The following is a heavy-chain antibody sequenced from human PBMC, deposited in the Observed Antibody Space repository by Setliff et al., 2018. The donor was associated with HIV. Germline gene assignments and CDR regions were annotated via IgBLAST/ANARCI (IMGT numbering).Heavy chain of an antibody. CDR1: GFTFSSYS. Sequence: LRLSCAASGFTFSSYSMTWVRQAPGKGLEWVSSIRTDGDATYYADSVKGRFTISRDNSKNTLYLQMNSLRVEDAAVYYCAKGRSGYYNFDSWGQGTLVTVSS. V-gene: IGHV3-23*01. CDR2: IRTDGDAT. J-gene: IGHJ4*02. D-gene: IGHD3-22*01. CDR3: AKGRSGYYNFDS.